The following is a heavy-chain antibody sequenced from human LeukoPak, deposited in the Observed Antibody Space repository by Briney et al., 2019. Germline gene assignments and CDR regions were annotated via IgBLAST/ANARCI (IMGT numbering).Heavy chain of an antibody. CDR3: ASEGKYCSSTSCYMLHDY. V-gene: IGHV3-23*01. CDR2: ISGSGGST. J-gene: IGHJ4*02. D-gene: IGHD2-2*01. CDR1: GFTFSSYA. Sequence: PGGSLRLSCAVSGFTFSSYAMSWVRQAPGKGLEWVSAISGSGGSTYYADSVKGRFTISRDNSKNTLYLQMNSLRAEDTAVYYCASEGKYCSSTSCYMLHDYWGQGTLVTVSS.